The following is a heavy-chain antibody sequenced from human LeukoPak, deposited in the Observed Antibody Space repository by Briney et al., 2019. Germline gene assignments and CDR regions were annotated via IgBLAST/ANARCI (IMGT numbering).Heavy chain of an antibody. CDR1: GYTFTSYD. D-gene: IGHD5-18*01. CDR3: ARGRVGYSYGFYFDY. J-gene: IGHJ4*02. V-gene: IGHV1-8*01. Sequence: GASVKVSCKASGYTFTSYDINWVRQATGQGLEWMGWMNTNSGNTGYAQKFQGRVTMTRNTSISTAYMELSSLRSEDTAEYYCARGRVGYSYGFYFDYWGQGTLVTVSS. CDR2: MNTNSGNT.